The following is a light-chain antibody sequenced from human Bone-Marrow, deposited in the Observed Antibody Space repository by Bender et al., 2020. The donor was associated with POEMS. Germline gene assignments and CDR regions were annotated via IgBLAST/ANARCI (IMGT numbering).Light chain of an antibody. Sequence: QSALTQPASVSGSPGQSITVSCTGTSSVVASYNLVSWYQQHPGEAPKLIIHEGYKRPSGVSNRFSGSKSGNTASLTISGLLPEDEADYYCCSYAGSYTWVFGGGTKLTVL. J-gene: IGLJ3*02. CDR3: CSYAGSYTWV. V-gene: IGLV2-23*01. CDR2: EGY. CDR1: SSVVASYNL.